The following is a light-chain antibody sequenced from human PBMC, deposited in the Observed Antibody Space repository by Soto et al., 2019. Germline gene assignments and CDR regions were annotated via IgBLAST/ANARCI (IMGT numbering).Light chain of an antibody. CDR3: QSADSSGTYYV. CDR2: KDS. CDR1: ALPKQY. J-gene: IGLJ1*01. Sequence: ELAQPPSVSVSPGQTARITCSGDALPKQYAYWYQQKPGQAPVLVIYKDSERPSGIPERFSGSSSGTTVTLTISGVQAEDEADYYCQSADSSGTYYVFGTGTKVTV. V-gene: IGLV3-25*02.